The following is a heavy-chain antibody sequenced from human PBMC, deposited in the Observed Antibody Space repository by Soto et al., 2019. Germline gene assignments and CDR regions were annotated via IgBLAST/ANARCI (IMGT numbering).Heavy chain of an antibody. CDR1: CGSISSYY. CDR3: ARAVVYYCSGSYYPLDYYYGMYV. Sequence: PSETLSLTCTVSCGSISSYYWSWIRQPPGKGLEWIGYIYYSGSTNYNPSLKSRVTISVDTSKNQFSLKLSSVTAADTAVYYCARAVVYYCSGSYYPLDYYYGMYVCGPGTTVTVS. D-gene: IGHD3-10*01. CDR2: IYYSGST. J-gene: IGHJ6*02. V-gene: IGHV4-59*01.